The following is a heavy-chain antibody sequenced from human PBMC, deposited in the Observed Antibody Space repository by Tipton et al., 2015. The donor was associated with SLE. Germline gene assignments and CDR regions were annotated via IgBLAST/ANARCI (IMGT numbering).Heavy chain of an antibody. CDR2: INHSGNT. Sequence: LRLSCAASGFTFSGYSMNWIRQPPGKGLEWIGEINHSGNTNYNSSLKSRATMSVDTSKHQFSLKLSSVTAADTAVYYCARSFPLNDNWGQGTLVTVSS. J-gene: IGHJ4*02. V-gene: IGHV4-34*01. CDR1: GFTFSGYS. CDR3: ARSFPLNDN.